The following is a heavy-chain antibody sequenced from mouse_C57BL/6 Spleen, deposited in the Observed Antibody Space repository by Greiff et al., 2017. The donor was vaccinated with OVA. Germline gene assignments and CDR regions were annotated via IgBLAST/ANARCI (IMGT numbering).Heavy chain of an antibody. V-gene: IGHV1-15*01. Sequence: QVQLKESGAELVRPGASVTLSCKASGYTFTDYEMHWVKQTPVHGLEWIGAIDPETGGTAYNQKFKGKAILTADKSSSTAYMELRSLTSEDSAVYYCTILRRGGYYAMDYWGQGTSVTVSS. J-gene: IGHJ4*01. CDR1: GYTFTDYE. CDR2: IDPETGGT. D-gene: IGHD2-4*01. CDR3: TILRRGGYYAMDY.